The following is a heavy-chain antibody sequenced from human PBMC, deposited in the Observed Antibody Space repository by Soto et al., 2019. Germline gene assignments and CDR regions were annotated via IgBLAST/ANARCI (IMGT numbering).Heavy chain of an antibody. D-gene: IGHD3-3*01. CDR3: ARVSRSGYYPKY. CDR1: GFTFSNYV. V-gene: IGHV3-33*01. Sequence: GGSLRLSCAASGFTFSNYVMHWVRQAPGKGLEWVAVIWYDGSDKYYADSVKGRFTISRDNSKNTLYLQMNSLRAEDTAVYYCARVSRSGYYPKYWGQGTLVTVSS. J-gene: IGHJ4*01. CDR2: IWYDGSDK.